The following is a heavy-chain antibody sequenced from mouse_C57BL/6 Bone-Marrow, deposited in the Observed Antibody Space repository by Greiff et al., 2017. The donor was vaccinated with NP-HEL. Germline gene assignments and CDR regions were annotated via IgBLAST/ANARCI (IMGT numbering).Heavy chain of an antibody. Sequence: QVQLKQPGAELVRPGSSVKLSCKASGYTFTSYWMDWVKQRPGQGLEWIGNIYPSDSETHYNQKFKDKATLTVAKSSNTAYMQLSSLTSEDSAVYYCAIKRLRWYFDVWGTGTTVTVSS. V-gene: IGHV1-61*01. J-gene: IGHJ1*03. CDR2: IYPSDSET. CDR1: GYTFTSYW. D-gene: IGHD2-4*01. CDR3: AIKRLRWYFDV.